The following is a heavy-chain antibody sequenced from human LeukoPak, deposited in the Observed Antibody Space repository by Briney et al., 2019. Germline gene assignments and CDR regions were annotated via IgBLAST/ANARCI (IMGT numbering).Heavy chain of an antibody. V-gene: IGHV3-21*04. J-gene: IGHJ4*02. D-gene: IGHD3-3*01. CDR1: GFTFSSYS. CDR2: ISSSSSYI. CDR3: ARSPSGYSPYYFDY. Sequence: PGGSLRLSCAASGFTFSSYSMNWVRQAPGKGLEWVSSISSSSSYIYYADSVKGRFTISRDNAKNSLYLQMNSLRAEDTAVYYCARSPSGYSPYYFDYWGQGTLVTVSS.